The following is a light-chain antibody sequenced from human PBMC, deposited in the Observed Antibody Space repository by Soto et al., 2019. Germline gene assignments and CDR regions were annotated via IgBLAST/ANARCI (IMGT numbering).Light chain of an antibody. CDR1: QSVLYNSNNDSY. J-gene: IGKJ1*01. CDR3: QQYYSIPWT. CDR2: WAS. Sequence: DIVMTQTPDSLAVSLGERATINCKSSQSVLYNSNNDSYLTWYQQKPGQSPRVLIYWASTRESGVPDRFSGSGSGTDFTPTISSLQAEDVAVYYCQQYYSIPWTFGQGTKVEIK. V-gene: IGKV4-1*01.